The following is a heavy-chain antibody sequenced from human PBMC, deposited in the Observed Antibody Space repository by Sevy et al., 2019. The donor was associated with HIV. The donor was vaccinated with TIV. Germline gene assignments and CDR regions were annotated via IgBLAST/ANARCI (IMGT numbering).Heavy chain of an antibody. CDR3: VKTNSGGWYDL. J-gene: IGHJ5*02. D-gene: IGHD2-15*01. CDR2: INANGDGR. CDR1: GFTLSNYV. V-gene: IGHV3-64D*06. Sequence: GGSLRLSCSDSGFTLSNYVVHWVRQAPGKGLEYVSEINANGDGRYYADSVRGRFTISRVNSKNTLYLEMGSLRVEDTTVYYCVKTNSGGWYDLWGQGALVTVSS.